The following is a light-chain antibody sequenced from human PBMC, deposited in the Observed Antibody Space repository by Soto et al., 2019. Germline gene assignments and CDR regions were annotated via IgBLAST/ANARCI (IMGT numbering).Light chain of an antibody. CDR1: LRIRND. J-gene: IGKJ5*01. Sequence: DIQMTQSPSSLSASVGDRVTITCRASLRIRNDLGWYQHKPGKAPKRLIYAASSLQSGVPSRFSGSGSGTEFTLTISSLQPDDFTSYYCQQSYGIPYTFGQGTRLEIK. CDR2: AAS. V-gene: IGKV1-17*01. CDR3: QQSYGIPYT.